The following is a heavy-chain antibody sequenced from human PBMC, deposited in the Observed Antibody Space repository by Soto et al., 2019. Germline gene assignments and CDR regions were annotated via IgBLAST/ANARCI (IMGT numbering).Heavy chain of an antibody. CDR2: IYHSVST. V-gene: IGHV4-30-2*01. CDR1: GGSLSSGGYS. CDR3: ARGPPIFY. J-gene: IGHJ4*02. Sequence: QLQLQESGSKLVKPSQTLSLTCAVSGGSLSSGGYSWSWIRQPPGKGLEWIGYIYHSVSTYYNPSLKSRVTISVDRSKNQFSLKLSSVTAAVTTVYYCARGPPIFYWGQGTLVTVSS. D-gene: IGHD3-9*01.